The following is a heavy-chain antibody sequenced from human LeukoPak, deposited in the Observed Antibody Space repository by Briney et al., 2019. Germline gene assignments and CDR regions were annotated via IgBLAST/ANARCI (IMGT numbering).Heavy chain of an antibody. V-gene: IGHV1-69*06. Sequence: SVKVSCKASGGTFSSNTISWVRQAPGQGLECMGGIIPIFGTANYAQKFQGRVTITADKSTSTAYMELSSLRYEDTAVYYCARVWCIGGSCYSSRGAFDIWGQGTMVTVSS. CDR2: IIPIFGTA. D-gene: IGHD2-15*01. J-gene: IGHJ3*02. CDR1: GGTFSSNT. CDR3: ARVWCIGGSCYSSRGAFDI.